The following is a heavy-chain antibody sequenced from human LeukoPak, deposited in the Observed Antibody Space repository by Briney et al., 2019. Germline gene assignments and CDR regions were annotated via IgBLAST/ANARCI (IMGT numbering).Heavy chain of an antibody. CDR2: IRYDGSNK. Sequence: GGSLRLSCAASGFTFSSYGMHWVRQAPGKGLEWVAFIRYDGSNKYYADSVKGRFTISRDNSKNTLYLQMNSLRAEDTAVYYCARDCGRSDWSHIADFWGQGTLVTASS. CDR1: GFTFSSYG. J-gene: IGHJ4*02. D-gene: IGHD6-19*01. CDR3: ARDCGRSDWSHIADF. V-gene: IGHV3-30*02.